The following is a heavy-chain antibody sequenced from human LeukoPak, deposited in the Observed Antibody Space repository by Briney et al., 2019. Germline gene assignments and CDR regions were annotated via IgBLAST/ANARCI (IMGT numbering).Heavy chain of an antibody. CDR1: GYTFTGYY. CDR3: ARGWRYCTNGVCWRWFDP. V-gene: IGHV1-2*02. CDR2: INPNSGGT. D-gene: IGHD2-8*01. Sequence: GASVKASCKASGYTFTGYYMHWVRQAPGQGLERMGWINPNSGGTNYAQKFQGRVTMTRDTSISTAYMELSRLRSDDTAVYYCARGWRYCTNGVCWRWFDPWGQGTLVTVSS. J-gene: IGHJ5*02.